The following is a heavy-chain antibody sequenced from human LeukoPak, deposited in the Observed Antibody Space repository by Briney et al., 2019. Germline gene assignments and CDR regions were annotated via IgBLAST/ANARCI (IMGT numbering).Heavy chain of an antibody. Sequence: GASVKVSCKASGCTFTSYGISWVRQAPGQGLEWMGWISAYNGNTNYAQKLQGRVTMTTDTSTSTAYMELRSLRSDDTAVYYCARTETYYYDSSGYSTRYFDYWGQGTLVTVSS. CDR2: ISAYNGNT. D-gene: IGHD3-22*01. J-gene: IGHJ4*02. V-gene: IGHV1-18*01. CDR1: GCTFTSYG. CDR3: ARTETYYYDSSGYSTRYFDY.